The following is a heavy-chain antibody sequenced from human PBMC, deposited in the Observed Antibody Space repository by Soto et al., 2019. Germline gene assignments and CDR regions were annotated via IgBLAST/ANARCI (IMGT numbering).Heavy chain of an antibody. V-gene: IGHV1-69*12. D-gene: IGHD2-2*01. CDR1: GGTFSSYA. J-gene: IGHJ6*02. CDR2: IIPIFGTP. CDR3: ARHVPAAGYYYGMDV. Sequence: QVQLVQSGAEVKRPGSSVKVSCKASGGTFSSYAISWVRQAPGQGLEWMGGIIPIFGTPNYAQKFQGRVTITADESTSPAYMELSSLRSEDTAVYYCARHVPAAGYYYGMDVWGQGTTVTVSS.